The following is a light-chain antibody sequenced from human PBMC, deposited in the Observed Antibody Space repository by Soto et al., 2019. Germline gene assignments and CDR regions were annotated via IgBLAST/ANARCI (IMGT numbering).Light chain of an antibody. CDR3: HQYNHWPPWT. CDR1: ETVGIQ. V-gene: IGKV3-15*01. J-gene: IGKJ1*01. CDR2: DAS. Sequence: EMVLTQSPGTLSVSPGERATLSCRASETVGIQLAWYQQKPGQAPRLLIYDASTRATGIPARFSGSGSGTDFTLTISILQSEDFGVYYCHQYNHWPPWTFGQGTKMEVQ.